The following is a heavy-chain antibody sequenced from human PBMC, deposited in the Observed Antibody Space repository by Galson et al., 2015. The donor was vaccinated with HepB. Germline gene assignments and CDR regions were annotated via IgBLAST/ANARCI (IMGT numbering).Heavy chain of an antibody. CDR3: ATSTKWSGYFDS. Sequence: SLRLSCAASGFTVRSNYMTWVRQAPGKGLECVSVIYTGGDTRYADSVTGRFTISRDNSKNTVYLQMNSLRGEDTAVYYCATSTKWSGYFDSWGQGTLVTVSS. D-gene: IGHD2-15*01. J-gene: IGHJ4*02. V-gene: IGHV3-53*01. CDR1: GFTVRSNY. CDR2: IYTGGDT.